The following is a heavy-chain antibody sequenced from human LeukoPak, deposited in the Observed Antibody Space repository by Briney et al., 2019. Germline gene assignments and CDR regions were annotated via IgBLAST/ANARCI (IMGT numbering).Heavy chain of an antibody. V-gene: IGHV3-74*01. J-gene: IGHJ3*02. Sequence: GGSLRLSCAASGFTFSSYWMHWVRQAPGKGLVWVSRINSDGSSTSYADSVKGRFTISRDNAKNTLYLQMNGLRAEDTAVYYCARDRRVVVAAKPDAFDIWGQGTMVTVSS. CDR2: INSDGSST. D-gene: IGHD2-15*01. CDR1: GFTFSSYW. CDR3: ARDRRVVVAAKPDAFDI.